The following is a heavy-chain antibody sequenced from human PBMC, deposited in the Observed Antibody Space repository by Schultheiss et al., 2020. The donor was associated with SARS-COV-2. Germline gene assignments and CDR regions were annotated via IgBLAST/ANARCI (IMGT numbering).Heavy chain of an antibody. CDR1: GFTFSSYS. CDR2: IYSGGST. V-gene: IGHV3-66*02. D-gene: IGHD2-8*01. J-gene: IGHJ6*02. Sequence: GGSLRLSCAASGFTFSSYSMNWVRQAPGKGLEWVSVIYSGGSTYYADSVKGRFTISRDNSKNTLYLQMNSLRAEDTAVYYCARDMVYATSFGMDVWGQGTTVTVSS. CDR3: ARDMVYATSFGMDV.